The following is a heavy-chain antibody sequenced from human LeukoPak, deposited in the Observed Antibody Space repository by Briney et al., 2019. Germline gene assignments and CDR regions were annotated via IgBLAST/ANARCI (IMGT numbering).Heavy chain of an antibody. CDR1: GYRFTSYW. CDR2: IYPGDSDT. Sequence: PGEPLKISCKGSGYRFTSYWIGWVRQMPGKGLEWMGVIYPGDSDTRYSPSFQGQVTISADKSISTAYLQWSSPKASDTAMYYCARRYYYDSSGYYYDYWGQGTLVTVSS. J-gene: IGHJ4*02. D-gene: IGHD3-22*01. CDR3: ARRYYYDSSGYYYDY. V-gene: IGHV5-51*01.